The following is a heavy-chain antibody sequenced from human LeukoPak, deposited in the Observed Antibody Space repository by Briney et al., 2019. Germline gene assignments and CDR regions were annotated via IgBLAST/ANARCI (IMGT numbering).Heavy chain of an antibody. J-gene: IGHJ6*02. V-gene: IGHV1-2*02. CDR3: ATEYQLPPGSYYYYGMDV. CDR1: VYTFTGYY. D-gene: IGHD2-2*01. Sequence: ASVKVSCKASVYTFTGYYMHSVRQPPGQGLEWMGWINPNSGGTNYAQKFQGRVTLTRDTSISTAYMELSRLTSDDTAVYYCATEYQLPPGSYYYYGMDVWGQGTTVTVSS. CDR2: INPNSGGT.